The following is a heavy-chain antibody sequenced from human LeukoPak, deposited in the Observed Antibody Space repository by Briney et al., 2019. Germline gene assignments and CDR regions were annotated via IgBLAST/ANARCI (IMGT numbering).Heavy chain of an antibody. V-gene: IGHV4-39*01. CDR2: IYYSGST. D-gene: IGHD2-15*01. J-gene: IGHJ4*02. CDR3: ARGDCSGGSCYLFDY. CDR1: GGSISSNSYY. Sequence: SSETLSLTCTVSGGSISSNSYYWGWIRQPPGKGLEWIGSIYYSGSTYYNPSLKSRVTISVDTSKNQFSLKLSSVTAADTAVYYCARGDCSGGSCYLFDYWGQGALVTVSS.